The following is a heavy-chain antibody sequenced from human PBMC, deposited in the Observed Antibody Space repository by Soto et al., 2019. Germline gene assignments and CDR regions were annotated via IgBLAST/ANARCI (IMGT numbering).Heavy chain of an antibody. CDR2: IYSGGST. Sequence: EVPLVESGGGLIQPGGSLRLSCAASGFTVSSNYMSWVRQAPGKGLEWVSVIYSGGSTYYADSVKGRFTISRDNSKNTLYLQMNSLRAEDTAVYYCARGPWGLGYYFDYWGQGTLVTVSS. CDR1: GFTVSSNY. J-gene: IGHJ4*02. V-gene: IGHV3-53*01. CDR3: ARGPWGLGYYFDY. D-gene: IGHD3-16*01.